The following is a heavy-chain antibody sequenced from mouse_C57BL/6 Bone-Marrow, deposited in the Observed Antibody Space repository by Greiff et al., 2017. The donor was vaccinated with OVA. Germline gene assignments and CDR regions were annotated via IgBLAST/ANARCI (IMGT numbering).Heavy chain of an antibody. Sequence: VQLQQSGPELVKPGASVKISCKASGYAFSSSWMNWVKQRPGKGLEWIGRIYPGDGDTNYNGKFKGKATLTADKSSSTAYMQLSSLTSEDSAVYFCARWWYFDVWGTGTTVTVSS. CDR1: GYAFSSSW. CDR3: ARWWYFDV. V-gene: IGHV1-82*01. J-gene: IGHJ1*03. CDR2: IYPGDGDT.